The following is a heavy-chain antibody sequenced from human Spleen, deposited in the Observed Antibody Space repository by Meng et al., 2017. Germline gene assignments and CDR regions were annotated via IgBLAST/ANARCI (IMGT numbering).Heavy chain of an antibody. V-gene: IGHV4-34*01. CDR2: INHSGST. CDR3: ARVAYRWGGDCSYFDY. D-gene: IGHD2-21*02. J-gene: IGHJ4*02. CDR1: GGSFSGYY. Sequence: QVLLQQWGAGLLKPSETLSLTCAVYGGSFSGYYWSWIRQPPGKGLEWIGEINHSGSTNYNPSLKSRVTISVDTSKNQFSLKLSSVTAADTAVYYCARVAYRWGGDCSYFDYWGQGTLVTV.